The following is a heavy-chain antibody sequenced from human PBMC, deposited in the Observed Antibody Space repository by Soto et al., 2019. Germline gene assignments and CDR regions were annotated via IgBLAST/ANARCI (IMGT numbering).Heavy chain of an antibody. D-gene: IGHD3-9*01. V-gene: IGHV1-3*01. CDR3: ARYQAFDGAHESFDCYYGMDV. CDR2: INAGNGNT. CDR1: GYTFTSYA. J-gene: IGHJ6*02. Sequence: GASVKVSCKASGYTFTSYAMHWVRQAPGQRLEWMGWINAGNGNTKYSQKFQGRVTITRDTSASTAYMELSSLRSEDTAVYYCARYQAFDGAHESFDCYYGMDVWGQGTTVTVSS.